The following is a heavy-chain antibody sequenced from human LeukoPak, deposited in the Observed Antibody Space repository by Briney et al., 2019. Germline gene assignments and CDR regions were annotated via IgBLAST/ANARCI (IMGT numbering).Heavy chain of an antibody. CDR1: GYSISSGYY. D-gene: IGHD3-10*01. V-gene: IGHV4-38-2*02. J-gene: IGHJ4*02. CDR2: IYHSGST. Sequence: KPSETLSLTCTVSGYSISSGYYWGWIRQPPGKGLEWIGSIYHSGSTYYNPSLKSRVTISVDTSKNQFSLKLSSVTAADTAVYYCATNNYYGSGESDYWGQGTLVTVSS. CDR3: ATNNYYGSGESDY.